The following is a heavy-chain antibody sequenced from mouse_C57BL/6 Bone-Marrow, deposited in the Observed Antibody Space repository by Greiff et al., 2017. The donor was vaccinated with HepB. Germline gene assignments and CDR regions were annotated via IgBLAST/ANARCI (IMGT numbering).Heavy chain of an antibody. J-gene: IGHJ4*01. Sequence: EVHLVESGGGLVQSGRSLRLSCATSGFTFSDFYMEWVRQAPGKGLEWIAASRNKANDYTTEYSASVKGRFIVSRDTSQSILYLQMNALRAEDTAIYYCARDAATWGDAMDYWGQGTSVTVSS. D-gene: IGHD4-1*01. CDR1: GFTFSDFY. V-gene: IGHV7-1*01. CDR3: ARDAATWGDAMDY. CDR2: SRNKANDYTT.